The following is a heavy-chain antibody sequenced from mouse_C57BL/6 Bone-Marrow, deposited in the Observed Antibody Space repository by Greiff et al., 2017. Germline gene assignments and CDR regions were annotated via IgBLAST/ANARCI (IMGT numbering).Heavy chain of an antibody. D-gene: IGHD1-1*01. CDR3: ARRAYYYGSSSWFAY. CDR2: INPNYGTT. J-gene: IGHJ3*01. CDR1: GYSFTDYN. Sequence: EVQLQQSGPELVKPGASVKISCKASGYSFTDYNMNWVKQSNGKSLEWIGVINPNYGTTSYNQKFKGKATLTVDTSSSTAYMQLSSLTSEDSAVXYCARRAYYYGSSSWFAYWGQGTLVTVSA. V-gene: IGHV1-39*01.